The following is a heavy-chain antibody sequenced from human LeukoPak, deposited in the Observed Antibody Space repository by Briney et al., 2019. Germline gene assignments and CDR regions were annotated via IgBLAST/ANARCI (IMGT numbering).Heavy chain of an antibody. D-gene: IGHD5-12*01. CDR3: ARGPHSGYDFYYYYYGLDV. CDR1: GDSVSSNSAA. J-gene: IGHJ6*02. V-gene: IGHV6-1*01. Sequence: SHTLSLTCAISGDSVSSNSAAWNWIRQSPSRDLEWLGRTYYRSKWYNDYAVSVKSRITINPDTSKNQFSLQLNSVTPEDTAVYYCARGPHSGYDFYYYYYGLDVWGQGTTVTVTS. CDR2: TYYRSKWYN.